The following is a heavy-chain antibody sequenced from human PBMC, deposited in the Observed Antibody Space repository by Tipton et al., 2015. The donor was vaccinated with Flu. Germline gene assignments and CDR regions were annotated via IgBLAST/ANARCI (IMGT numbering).Heavy chain of an antibody. J-gene: IGHJ4*02. Sequence: QLVQSGAEVKKPGASVKVSCKASGYTFTGYYMHWVRQAPGQGLEWMGWINPNSGGTNYAQKFQGRVTMTRDTSISTAYMELSRLRSDDTAVYYCARDRTLVRGVMDLFYWGQGTLVTVSS. V-gene: IGHV1-2*02. CDR2: INPNSGGT. D-gene: IGHD3-10*01. CDR1: GYTFTGYY. CDR3: ARDRTLVRGVMDLFY.